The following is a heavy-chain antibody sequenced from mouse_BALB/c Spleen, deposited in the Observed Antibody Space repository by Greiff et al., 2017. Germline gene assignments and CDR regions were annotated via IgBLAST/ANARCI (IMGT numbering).Heavy chain of an antibody. CDR1: GFTFSSFG. CDR2: ISSGSSTI. D-gene: IGHD1-2*01. J-gene: IGHJ2*01. V-gene: IGHV5-17*02. CDR3: ARDGYGY. Sequence: EVKLMESGGGLVQPGGSRKLSCAASGFTFSSFGMHWVRQAPEKGLEWVAYISSGSSTIYYADTVKGRFTISRDNPKNTLFLQMTSLRSEDTAMYYCARDGYGYWGQGTTLTVSS.